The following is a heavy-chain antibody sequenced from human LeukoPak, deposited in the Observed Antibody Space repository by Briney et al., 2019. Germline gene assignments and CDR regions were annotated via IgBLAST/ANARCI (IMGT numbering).Heavy chain of an antibody. Sequence: SETLSLTCTVSDDSIKDYYWSWLRQTPGEGLEWIGFVAYSGNSNYNPSLESRVTISIDTSKNQFFLKLNSVTASDTAIYYCARVVRGAVTFNRFDPWGQGTLVTVSS. V-gene: IGHV4-59*01. CDR3: ARVVRGAVTFNRFDP. CDR2: VAYSGNS. D-gene: IGHD3-10*02. CDR1: DDSIKDYY. J-gene: IGHJ5*02.